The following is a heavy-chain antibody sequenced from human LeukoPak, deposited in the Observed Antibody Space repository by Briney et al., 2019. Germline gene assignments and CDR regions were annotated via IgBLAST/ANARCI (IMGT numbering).Heavy chain of an antibody. V-gene: IGHV1-46*01. CDR3: AGDPMNKRVWYGEQPRPHNWFAS. D-gene: IGHD4-17*01. CDR2: INLNGEST. CDR1: GYTFTSHS. J-gene: IGHJ5*01. Sequence: GGSLRVSCKASGYTFTSHSIHWVRQSPGQGLEWMGMINLNGESTSYAQTFKGRVSMTGDTSTSTVHMEVSSLRSEDTAVFYCAGDPMNKRVWYGEQPRPHNWFASWGEGTLVTVSS.